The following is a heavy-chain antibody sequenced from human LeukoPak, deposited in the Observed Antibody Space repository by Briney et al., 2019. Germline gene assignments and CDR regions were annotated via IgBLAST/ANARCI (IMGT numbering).Heavy chain of an antibody. V-gene: IGHV4-31*03. CDR1: GGSISSGGYY. Sequence: TSVTLSLTCTVSGGSISSGGYYWSWIRQHPGKGLEWIGYIYYSGSTYYNPSLKSRVTISVDTSKNQFSLKLSSVTAADTAVYYCAREWDATADYWGQGTLVTVSS. CDR2: IYYSGST. J-gene: IGHJ4*02. D-gene: IGHD2-15*01. CDR3: AREWDATADY.